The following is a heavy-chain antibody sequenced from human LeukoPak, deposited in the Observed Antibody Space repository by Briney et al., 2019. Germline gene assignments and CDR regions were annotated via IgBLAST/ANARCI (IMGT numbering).Heavy chain of an antibody. D-gene: IGHD2-2*01. V-gene: IGHV4-34*01. CDR2: INHSGST. CDR3: ARASRVPAALDY. J-gene: IGHJ4*02. CDR1: GRSFSGYY. Sequence: PSETLSLTCAVYGRSFSGYYWSWIRQPPGKGLEWIGEINHSGSTNYNPSLKSRVTISVDTSKNQFSLKLSSVTAADTAVYYCARASRVPAALDYWGQGTLVTVSS.